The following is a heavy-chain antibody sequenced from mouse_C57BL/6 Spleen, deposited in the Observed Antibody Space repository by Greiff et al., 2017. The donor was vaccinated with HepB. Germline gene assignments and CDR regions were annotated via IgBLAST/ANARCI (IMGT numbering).Heavy chain of an antibody. V-gene: IGHV1-66*01. CDR2: IYPGSGNT. CDR1: GYSFTSYY. J-gene: IGHJ4*01. CDR3: ASITTVVATDYAMDY. D-gene: IGHD1-1*01. Sequence: QVQLKESGPELVKPGASVKISCKASGYSFTSYYIHWVKQRPGQGLEWIGWIYPGSGNTKYNEKFKGKATLTADTSSSTAYMQLSSLTSEDSAVYYCASITTVVATDYAMDYWGQGTSVTVSS.